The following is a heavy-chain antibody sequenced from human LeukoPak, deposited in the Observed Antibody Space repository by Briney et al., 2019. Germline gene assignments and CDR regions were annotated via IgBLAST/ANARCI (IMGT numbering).Heavy chain of an antibody. CDR2: ISSSGSSI. Sequence: GGSLRLSCAASGFTFSSYHMNWVRQAPGKGLDWVSFISSSGSSITYADSVKGRFTISRDNAKNSLHLQMNSLRAEDTAVYYCARDQRRWLRVTRLDYWGQGTLVTVSS. D-gene: IGHD5-12*01. V-gene: IGHV3-48*01. J-gene: IGHJ4*02. CDR1: GFTFSSYH. CDR3: ARDQRRWLRVTRLDY.